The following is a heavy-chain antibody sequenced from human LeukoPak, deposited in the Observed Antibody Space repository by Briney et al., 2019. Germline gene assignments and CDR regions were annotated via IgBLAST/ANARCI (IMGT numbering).Heavy chain of an antibody. V-gene: IGHV3-23*01. Sequence: PGGSLRLSCAASGFTFSSYAVSWVRQAPGKGLEWVSAISGSGGSTYYADSVKGRFTISRDNSKNTLYLQMNSLRAEDTAVYYCAKDRTYGGSYYGDFQHWGQGTLVTVSS. J-gene: IGHJ1*01. CDR2: ISGSGGST. CDR1: GFTFSSYA. CDR3: AKDRTYGGSYYGDFQH. D-gene: IGHD1-26*01.